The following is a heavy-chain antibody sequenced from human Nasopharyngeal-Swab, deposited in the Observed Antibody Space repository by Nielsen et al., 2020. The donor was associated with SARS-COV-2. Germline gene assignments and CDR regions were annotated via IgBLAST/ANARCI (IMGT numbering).Heavy chain of an antibody. CDR3: TRGRIAVAGFEYFQY. CDR1: GSTFDKNN. J-gene: IGHJ1*01. CDR2: ISSGSTTV. Sequence: GGSLRLSCEVSGSTFDKNNINWVRQAPGKGLEWVAYISSGSTTVYYADSVQGRFTVSRDNAKNPVHLQMDSLRADDTAVYYCTRGRIAVAGFEYFQYWGQGTLVTVSS. V-gene: IGHV3-48*04. D-gene: IGHD6-19*01.